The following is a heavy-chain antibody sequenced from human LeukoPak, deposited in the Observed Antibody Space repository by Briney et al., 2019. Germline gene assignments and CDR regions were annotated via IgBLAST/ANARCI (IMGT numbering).Heavy chain of an antibody. CDR2: LDGENDQK. D-gene: IGHD3-3*01. CDR3: ADFYTTSGFFY. Sequence: ASVKVSCKVSGYTVTEISIHWVRQSPGKGLEWMGGLDGENDQKVYAQQFQDRATMSEDTSTDTAYMELSNLQSEDTAVYFCADFYTTSGFFYWGQGTLVTVSS. CDR1: GYTVTEIS. J-gene: IGHJ4*02. V-gene: IGHV1-24*01.